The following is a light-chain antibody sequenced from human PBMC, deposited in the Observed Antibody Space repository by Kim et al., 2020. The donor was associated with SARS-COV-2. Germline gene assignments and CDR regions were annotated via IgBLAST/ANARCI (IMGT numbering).Light chain of an antibody. CDR3: QQYGTSPPWA. Sequence: SPGERATLSCRASQSVSSYLAWYQQKPDQAPRLLIYGASTRTTGIPDRFSGSGSGTDFTLTISRLEPEDFAVYYCQQYGTSPPWAFGQGTKVDIK. CDR2: GAS. V-gene: IGKV3-20*01. J-gene: IGKJ1*01. CDR1: QSVSSY.